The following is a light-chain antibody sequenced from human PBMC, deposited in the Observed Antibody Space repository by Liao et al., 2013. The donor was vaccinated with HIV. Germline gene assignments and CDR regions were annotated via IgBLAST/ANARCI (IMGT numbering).Light chain of an antibody. CDR1: KLGDKY. V-gene: IGLV3-1*01. J-gene: IGLJ1*01. Sequence: SYELTQPPSVSVSPGQTASITCSGDKLGDKYACWYQQKPGQSPVLVIFQDDKRPSGIPERFSGSNSGNTATLTISGTQAMDEADYYCQTWNRSTGIFGTGTTVTVL. CDR3: QTWNRSTGI. CDR2: QDD.